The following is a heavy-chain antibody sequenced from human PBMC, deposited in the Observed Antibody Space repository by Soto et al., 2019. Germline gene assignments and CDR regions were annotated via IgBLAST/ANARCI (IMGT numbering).Heavy chain of an antibody. CDR1: GFTFTSSA. D-gene: IGHD2-15*01. CDR3: AADPVPPSLLSYYYYGMDV. J-gene: IGHJ6*02. V-gene: IGHV1-58*01. Sequence: VASVKVSCKASGFTFTSSAVQWVRPARCQRLEWIGCIVVGSDNTNYAQKFQERVTITRDMCTNTAYMERSSLRSEDTAVYYCAADPVPPSLLSYYYYGMDVWG. CDR2: IVVGSDNT.